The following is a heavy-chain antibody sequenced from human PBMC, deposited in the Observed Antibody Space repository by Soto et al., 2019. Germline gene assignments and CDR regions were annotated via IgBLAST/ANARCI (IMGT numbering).Heavy chain of an antibody. CDR3: ARHDYYDTTGYFED. CDR1: GFTFSRYN. J-gene: IGHJ4*02. D-gene: IGHD3-22*01. V-gene: IGHV3-48*01. CDR2: ISRSGTTM. Sequence: PGGSLRLSCAASGFTFSRYNMHWVRQAPGKGLEWLSYISRSGTTMYYADSVRGRFTISRDNAKNSLYLQINTLRVEDTAVYYCARHDYYDTTGYFEDWGQGTLVTVSS.